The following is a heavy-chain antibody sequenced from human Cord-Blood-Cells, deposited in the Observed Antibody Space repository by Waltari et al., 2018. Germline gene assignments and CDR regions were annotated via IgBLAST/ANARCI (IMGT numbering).Heavy chain of an antibody. J-gene: IGHJ3*02. V-gene: IGHV4-38-2*02. CDR2: IYHSGST. CDR1: GYSISSGYY. Sequence: QVQLQESGPGLVKPSETLSLTCTVSGYSISSGYYWGWIRQPPGKGLEWIGSIYHSGSTYYNPSIKSRVTLSGDTSKNQFSLKLSSVTAADTAVYYCARVLGAAAAGTHDAFDIWGQGTMVTVSS. CDR3: ARVLGAAAAGTHDAFDI. D-gene: IGHD6-13*01.